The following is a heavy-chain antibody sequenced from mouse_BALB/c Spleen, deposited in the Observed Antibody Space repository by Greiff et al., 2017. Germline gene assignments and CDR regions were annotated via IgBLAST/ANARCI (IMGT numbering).Heavy chain of an antibody. J-gene: IGHJ4*01. D-gene: IGHD2-10*01. V-gene: IGHV2-2*02. CDR2: IWSGGST. Sequence: QVQLKQSGPGLVQPSQSLSITCTVSGFSLTSYGVHWVRQSPGKGLEWLGVIWSGGSTDYNAAFISRLSISKDNSKSQVFFKMNSLQANDTAIYYCARNGGTYYGNSYAMDYWGQGTSVTVAS. CDR3: ARNGGTYYGNSYAMDY. CDR1: GFSLTSYG.